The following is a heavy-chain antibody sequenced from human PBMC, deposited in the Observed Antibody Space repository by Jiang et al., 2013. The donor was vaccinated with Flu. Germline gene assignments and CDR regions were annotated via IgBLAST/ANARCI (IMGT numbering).Heavy chain of an antibody. CDR3: ARTTQTGTWVIYH. V-gene: IGHV1-18*01. CDR1: GYTFINYG. J-gene: IGHJ5*02. D-gene: IGHD1-1*01. CDR2: ISAYNGNT. Sequence: SGAEVKKPGASVKVSCKASGYTFINYGISWVRQAPGQGLEWMGWISAYNGNTNYAQNLQGRVTLTTDTSTSTAYMEVRSLRSDDTAVYYCARTTQTGTWVIYHWGQGTLVTVSS.